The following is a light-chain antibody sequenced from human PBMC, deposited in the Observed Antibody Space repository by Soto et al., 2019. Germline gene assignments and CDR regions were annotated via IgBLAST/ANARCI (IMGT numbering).Light chain of an antibody. CDR3: QQYNNWPIT. CDR1: QSISSN. J-gene: IGKJ5*01. Sequence: EIVMTQSPATLSVSPGERATLSCRASQSISSNLAWYQQKPGRAPRLLIYGASTRATGIPARFSGSGSGTEFTLTISSLQSEDFVVYYCQQYNNWPITFGQGTRLEIK. CDR2: GAS. V-gene: IGKV3-15*01.